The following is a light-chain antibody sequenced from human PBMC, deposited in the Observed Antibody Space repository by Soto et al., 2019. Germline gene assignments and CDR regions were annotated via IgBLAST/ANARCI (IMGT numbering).Light chain of an antibody. CDR2: GAS. CDR1: QSLSSNY. Sequence: EIVLTQSPGTLSLSPGERATLSCRASQSLSSNYLAWYQQKPGQAPRLLIYGASSRATGIPDRFSGSGSGTEFTLTISRLEPEDFAVYYCQQYGGSPRTFGQGTKVEIK. CDR3: QQYGGSPRT. V-gene: IGKV3-20*01. J-gene: IGKJ1*01.